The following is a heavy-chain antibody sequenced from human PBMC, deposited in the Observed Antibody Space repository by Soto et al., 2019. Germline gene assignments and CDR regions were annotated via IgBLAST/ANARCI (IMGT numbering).Heavy chain of an antibody. J-gene: IGHJ5*02. D-gene: IGHD3-3*01. CDR2: IYYSGST. V-gene: IGHV4-61*10. Sequence: YWRLIIPPTRKGLEWIGYIYYSGSTNYNPSLKSRVTISVDTSKNQFSLKLSSVTAADTAVYYCARWNTSFGVAWSDPLRQGYLVTVTS. CDR1: Y. CDR3: ARWNTSFGVAWSDP.